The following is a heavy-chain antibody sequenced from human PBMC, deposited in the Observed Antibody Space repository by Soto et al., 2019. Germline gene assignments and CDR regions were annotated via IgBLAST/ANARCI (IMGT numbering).Heavy chain of an antibody. CDR1: GFIFTTYA. CDR2: ISSSGEST. Sequence: LRLSCATSGFIFTTYAMNWVRQAPGKGLEWVSAISSSGESTFYAESVRGRFTISRDNSFNTLYLQMRSLRPEDTAVYYCAHPRGYGVFDAVDIWGQGTMVTVSS. CDR3: AHPRGYGVFDAVDI. V-gene: IGHV3-23*01. D-gene: IGHD4-17*01. J-gene: IGHJ3*02.